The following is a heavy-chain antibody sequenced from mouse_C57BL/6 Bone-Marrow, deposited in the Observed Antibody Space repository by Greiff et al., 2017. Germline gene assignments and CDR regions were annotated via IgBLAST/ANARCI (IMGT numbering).Heavy chain of an antibody. CDR3: ARKKLRLQGAMDY. J-gene: IGHJ4*01. CDR2: LWSGGST. V-gene: IGHV2-2*01. CDR1: GFSLTSYG. D-gene: IGHD3-2*02. Sequence: QVQLQQSGPGLVQPSQSLSITCTVSGFSLTSYGVHWVRQSPGQGLEWLGVLWSGGSTDYNDAFISRLSISKDNSKCQVFIKMNSLQTDDTAIYYCARKKLRLQGAMDYWGQGTSVTVSA.